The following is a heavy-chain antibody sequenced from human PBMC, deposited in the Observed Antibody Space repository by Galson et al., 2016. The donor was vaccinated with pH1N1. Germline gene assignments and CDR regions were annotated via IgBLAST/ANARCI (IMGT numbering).Heavy chain of an antibody. CDR1: GGSINSGGYS. V-gene: IGHV4-30-2*01. Sequence: TLSLTCAVSGGSINSGGYSWGWIRQPPGKGLEWIGYIYQSGSTYYNPSLKSRLTIALDRSKNQFSLKLSSVTAADTAMYYCAGYGTTTNCYYGAFDIWGQGTMVTVSS. D-gene: IGHD2-2*01. J-gene: IGHJ3*02. CDR3: AGYGTTTNCYYGAFDI. CDR2: IYQSGST.